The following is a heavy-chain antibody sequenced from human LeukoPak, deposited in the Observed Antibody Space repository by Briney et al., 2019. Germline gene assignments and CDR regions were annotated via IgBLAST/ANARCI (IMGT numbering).Heavy chain of an antibody. V-gene: IGHV1-2*06. J-gene: IGHJ3*02. Sequence: ASVKVSCKASGYTFTGYYMHWVRQAPGQGLEWMGRINPNSGGINYAQKFQGRVTMTRDTSISTAYMELSRLRSDDTAVYYCAREQWELMDAFDIWGQGTMVTASS. D-gene: IGHD1-26*01. CDR1: GYTFTGYY. CDR3: AREQWELMDAFDI. CDR2: INPNSGGI.